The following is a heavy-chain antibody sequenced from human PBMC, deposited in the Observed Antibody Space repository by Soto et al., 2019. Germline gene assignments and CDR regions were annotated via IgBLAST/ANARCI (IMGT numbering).Heavy chain of an antibody. D-gene: IGHD3-22*01. Sequence: ASVKVSCKASGYTFTSYYMHWVRQAPGQGLEWMGIINPRGGSTSYAQKFQGRVNMTSDTSTSTGYMELSSLRSEDTAVYYCARCVDRRGYYLRWGQRTLVIVSS. CDR2: INPRGGST. CDR1: GYTFTSYY. V-gene: IGHV1-46*01. CDR3: ARCVDRRGYYLR. J-gene: IGHJ4*01.